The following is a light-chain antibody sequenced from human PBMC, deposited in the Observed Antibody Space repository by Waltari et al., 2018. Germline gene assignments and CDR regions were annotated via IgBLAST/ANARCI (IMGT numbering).Light chain of an antibody. CDR2: KVS. V-gene: IGKV2-30*02. J-gene: IGKJ1*01. Sequence: DVVMTQSPLSLPVTLGQPASISCRSSQSLVHSDGNTYLNWFQQRPGQSPRRLIYKVSNRDSGVPDRFSGRGSGTDFTLKISRVEAEDVGVYDCMQGTHWPRTFGQGTKVEIK. CDR1: QSLVHSDGNTY. CDR3: MQGTHWPRT.